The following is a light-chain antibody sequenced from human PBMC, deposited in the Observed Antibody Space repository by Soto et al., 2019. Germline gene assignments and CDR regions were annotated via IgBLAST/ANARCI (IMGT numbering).Light chain of an antibody. CDR2: DVT. CDR3: CSYAGSYTLL. V-gene: IGLV2-11*01. CDR1: SSDVGGYGY. Sequence: QSALTQPRSVSGSPGQSVTISCTGTSSDVGGYGYVSWYQHHPGKAPKLIIYDVTRRPSGVPDRFSGSKSGNTASLTISGLQAEDEADFYCCSYAGSYTLLFGGGTKVTVL. J-gene: IGLJ2*01.